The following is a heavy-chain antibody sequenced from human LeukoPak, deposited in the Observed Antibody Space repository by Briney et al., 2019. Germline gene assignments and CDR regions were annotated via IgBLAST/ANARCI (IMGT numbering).Heavy chain of an antibody. CDR2: ISSSSSYI. CDR3: ARRIYGYSSGLYFDY. J-gene: IGHJ4*02. CDR1: GFTYSSYS. V-gene: IGHV3-21*01. D-gene: IGHD6-19*01. Sequence: GGSLRLSCAASGFTYSSYSMNWVRQAPGKGLEWVSSISSSSSYIYYADSVKGRFTISRDNAKNSLYLQMNSLRAEDTAVYYCARRIYGYSSGLYFDYWGQGTLVTVSS.